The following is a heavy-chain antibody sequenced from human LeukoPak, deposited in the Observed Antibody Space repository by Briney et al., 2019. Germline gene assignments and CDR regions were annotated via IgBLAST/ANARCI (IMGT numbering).Heavy chain of an antibody. Sequence: PSETLSLTCTVSGASISNSGYAWAWIRQPPGKGLEWIASITYSGTTTYNPSPSLKSRVTISADTSKNKYFLQLTSVTAADTAVFYCARETLGTSKIEPWGQGTLVTVSS. J-gene: IGHJ5*02. CDR1: GASISNSGYA. V-gene: IGHV4-39*02. D-gene: IGHD3-16*01. CDR2: ITYSGTT. CDR3: ARETLGTSKIEP.